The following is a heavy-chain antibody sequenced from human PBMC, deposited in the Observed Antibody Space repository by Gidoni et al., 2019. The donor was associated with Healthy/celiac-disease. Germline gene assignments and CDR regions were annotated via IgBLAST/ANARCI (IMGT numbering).Heavy chain of an antibody. CDR3: ARQEVAYDSSGYYSVPSPIFDY. D-gene: IGHD3-22*01. Sequence: QLQLQESGPGLVKPSETLSLTCTVSGGSISSSSYYWGWIRQPPGKGLEWIGSIYYSGSTYYNPSLKSRVTISVDTSKNQFFLKLSSVTAADTAVYYCARQEVAYDSSGYYSVPSPIFDYWGQGTLVTVSS. J-gene: IGHJ4*02. CDR1: GGSISSSSYY. V-gene: IGHV4-39*01. CDR2: IYYSGST.